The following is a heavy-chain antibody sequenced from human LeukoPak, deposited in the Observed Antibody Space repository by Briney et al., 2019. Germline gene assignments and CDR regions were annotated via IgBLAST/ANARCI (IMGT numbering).Heavy chain of an antibody. CDR2: ISYDGSNK. J-gene: IGHJ4*02. Sequence: QPGRSLRLSCAASGFIFSNYGVHWVRQAPGKGLEWVAVISYDGSNKYYADSVKGRFTISRDNSKNTLYVQMNSLRAEDTAVYYCATLAVVAAGYWGQGTLVTVSS. CDR3: ATLAVVAAGY. D-gene: IGHD2-15*01. V-gene: IGHV3-30*03. CDR1: GFIFSNYG.